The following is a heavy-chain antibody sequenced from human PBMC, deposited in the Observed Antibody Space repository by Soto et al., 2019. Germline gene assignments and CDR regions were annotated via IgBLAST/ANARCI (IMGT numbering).Heavy chain of an antibody. J-gene: IGHJ6*02. CDR1: GGSISSGDYY. V-gene: IGHV4-30-4*01. D-gene: IGHD1-26*01. CDR2: IYYSGST. CDR3: ARVSGSSRLTLLYYYYGMDV. Sequence: QVQLQESGPGLVKPSQTLSLTCTVSGGSISSGDYYWSWIRQPPGKGLEWIGYIYYSGSTYYNPSLTSRVTISVDTSKNQFSLKLSSVTAADTAVYYCARVSGSSRLTLLYYYYGMDVWGQGTTVTVSS.